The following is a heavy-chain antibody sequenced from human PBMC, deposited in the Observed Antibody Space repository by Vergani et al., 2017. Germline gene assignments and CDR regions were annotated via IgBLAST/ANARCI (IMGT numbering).Heavy chain of an antibody. CDR3: AKDRKLLWFGELSDY. D-gene: IGHD3-10*01. CDR2: VISSSRRQ. Sequence: EVQLVESGGGLVQPGGSLRLSCAASGFNFSSYTMNWVRQAPGKGLEWISYVISSSRRQSYADSVKGRFTVSRDTAKNSLYLQMNSLRAEDTAVYYCAKDRKLLWFGELSDYWGQGTLVTVSS. V-gene: IGHV3-48*01. CDR1: GFNFSSYT. J-gene: IGHJ4*02.